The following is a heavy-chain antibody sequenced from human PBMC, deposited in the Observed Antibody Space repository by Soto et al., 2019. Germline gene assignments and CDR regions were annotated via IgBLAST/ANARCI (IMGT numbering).Heavy chain of an antibody. D-gene: IGHD6-13*01. CDR3: ARGLFGSSWSGFDY. J-gene: IGHJ4*02. V-gene: IGHV4-34*01. CDR2: INHSGST. Sequence: QVQLQQWGAGLLKPSETLSLTCAVYGGSFSGYYWCWIRQPPGKGLELIGEINHSGSTNYNPSLKSRVTLSVDTSKNQFSLKLSSVTAADTAVDYCARGLFGSSWSGFDYWGQGTLVTVSS. CDR1: GGSFSGYY.